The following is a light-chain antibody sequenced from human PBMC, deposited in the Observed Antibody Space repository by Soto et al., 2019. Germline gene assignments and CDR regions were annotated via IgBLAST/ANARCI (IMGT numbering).Light chain of an antibody. Sequence: SYELTQPPSVSVAPGKTARITCGGNNIGSKGVHWYQQKPGQAPVLVIYYDSDRPSGIPERFSGSNSGNTATLTISRVEAGDEADYYCQVCDSSSDHPFGGGTKLTVL. J-gene: IGLJ2*01. CDR1: NIGSKG. V-gene: IGLV3-21*04. CDR3: QVCDSSSDHP. CDR2: YDS.